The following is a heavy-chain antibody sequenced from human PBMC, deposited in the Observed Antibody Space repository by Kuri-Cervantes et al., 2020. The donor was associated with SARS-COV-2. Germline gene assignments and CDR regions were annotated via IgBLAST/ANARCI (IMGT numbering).Heavy chain of an antibody. CDR1: GGSFSGYY. Sequence: SETLSLTCAVYGGSFSGYYWSWIRQPPGKGLEWIGEINHSGSTNYNPSLKSRVTISVDTSKNQFSLKLSSVTAADTAVYYCARDLWGCSSTSCHNYYYYGMDVWGQGTTVT. CDR2: INHSGST. V-gene: IGHV4-34*01. CDR3: ARDLWGCSSTSCHNYYYYGMDV. D-gene: IGHD2-2*02. J-gene: IGHJ6*02.